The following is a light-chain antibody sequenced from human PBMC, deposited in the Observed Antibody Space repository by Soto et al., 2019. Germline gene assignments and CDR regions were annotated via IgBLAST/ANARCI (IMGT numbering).Light chain of an antibody. J-gene: IGKJ3*01. Sequence: EIVLSQSPGTLSLSPGERATLSCRASQSVSSSYFAWYQQKPGQAPRLLIYGASSRATGIPDRFSGSGSGTDFTLTLSRLEPEDFALYYCQQYGSSPFTFGPGTKVDIK. CDR1: QSVSSSY. V-gene: IGKV3-20*01. CDR2: GAS. CDR3: QQYGSSPFT.